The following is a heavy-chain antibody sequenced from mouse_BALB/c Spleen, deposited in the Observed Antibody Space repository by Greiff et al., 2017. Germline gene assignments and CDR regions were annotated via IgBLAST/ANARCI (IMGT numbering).Heavy chain of an antibody. D-gene: IGHD1-1*01. V-gene: IGHV2-9*02. Sequence: VQLQESGPGLVAPSQSLSITCTVSGFSLTSYGVHWVRPPPGKGLEWLGVIWAGGSTNYNSALMSRLSISKDNSKSQVFLKMNSLQTDDTAMYYCARDRGITTVSYFDYWGQGTTLTVSS. J-gene: IGHJ2*01. CDR1: GFSLTSYG. CDR3: ARDRGITTVSYFDY. CDR2: IWAGGST.